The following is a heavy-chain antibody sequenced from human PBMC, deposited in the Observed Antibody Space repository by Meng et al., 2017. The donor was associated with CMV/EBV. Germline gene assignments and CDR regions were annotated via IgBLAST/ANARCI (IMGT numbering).Heavy chain of an antibody. CDR3: ARKKGGFRPAANGVGYYYYGMDV. J-gene: IGHJ6*02. CDR1: GFSFGSYA. Sequence: GGSLRPSCAASGFSFGSYAMHWVRQAPGKGLEWVANIKPDGSEKYYVDSVKGPFTSSRDNAKNSLYRQMNSLRAEDTAVYYCARKKGGFRPAANGVGYYYYGMDVWGQGTTVTVSS. CDR2: IKPDGSEK. D-gene: IGHD3-16*01. V-gene: IGHV3-7*01.